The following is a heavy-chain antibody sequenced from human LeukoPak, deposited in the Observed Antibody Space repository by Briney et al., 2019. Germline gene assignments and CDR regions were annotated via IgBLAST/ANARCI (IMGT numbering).Heavy chain of an antibody. Sequence: GGSLRPSCAVSGITLSNYGMSWIRQAPGKGLEWVAGISGSGGSTYYADSVKGRFTISRHNPKNTLYLQMNSLRAEDTAVYFCAKRGVVIRVILVGFHKEAYYFESWGQGALVTVSS. CDR1: GITLSNYG. V-gene: IGHV3-23*01. J-gene: IGHJ4*02. D-gene: IGHD3/OR15-3a*01. CDR3: AKRGVVIRVILVGFHKEAYYFES. CDR2: ISGSGGST.